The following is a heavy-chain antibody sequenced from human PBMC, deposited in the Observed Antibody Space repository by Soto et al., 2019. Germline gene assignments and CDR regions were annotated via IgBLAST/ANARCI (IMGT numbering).Heavy chain of an antibody. J-gene: IGHJ4*02. CDR2: IKQDGSEK. CDR1: GFTFSSYW. D-gene: IGHD3-10*01. CDR3: ARDSAGSGSAEFDY. V-gene: IGHV3-7*05. Sequence: GGSLRLSCAASGFTFSSYWMSWVRQAPGKGLEWVANIKQDGSEKYYVDSVKGRFTISRDNAKNSLYLQMNSLRAEDTAVYYCARDSAGSGSAEFDYWGQGTLVTVSS.